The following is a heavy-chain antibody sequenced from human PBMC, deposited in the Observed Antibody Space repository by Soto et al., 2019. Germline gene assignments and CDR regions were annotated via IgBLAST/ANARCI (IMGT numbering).Heavy chain of an antibody. CDR2: INHSGST. Sequence: QVQLQQWGAGLLKPSETLSLTCAVYGGSFSGYSWTWIRQPPGTGLEGIGEINHSGSTNYNPSLKSRVTLSVDTSKHQFSLKLTSVTAADTAVYYCARDKITGLFDYWGQGTLVTVSS. V-gene: IGHV4-34*01. CDR1: GGSFSGYS. D-gene: IGHD2-8*02. CDR3: ARDKITGLFDY. J-gene: IGHJ4*02.